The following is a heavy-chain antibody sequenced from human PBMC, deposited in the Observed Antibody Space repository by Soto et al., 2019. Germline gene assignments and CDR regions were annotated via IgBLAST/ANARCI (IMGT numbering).Heavy chain of an antibody. D-gene: IGHD3-9*01. CDR3: ARTPDDTVKSLDY. J-gene: IGHJ4*02. Sequence: PSETLSLTCAFYGGSFSGYYWSWIRQPPGKGLEWIGEINHSGSTNYNPSLKSRVTISVDTSKNQFSLKLSSVTAADTAVYYCARTPDDTVKSLDYWGQGTLVTVSS. CDR2: INHSGST. V-gene: IGHV4-34*01. CDR1: GGSFSGYY.